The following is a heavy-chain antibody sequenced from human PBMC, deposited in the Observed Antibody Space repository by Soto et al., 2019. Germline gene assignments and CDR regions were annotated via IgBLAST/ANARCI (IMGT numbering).Heavy chain of an antibody. Sequence: QMQLVQSGPEVKKPGTSVKVSCKASGFTFTSSAVQWVRQARGQRLEWIGWIVVGSGNTNYAQKLQERVTITRDMSTSTAYMELSSLRSEDTAVYYCAAGSISYYDSSGYYPDWGQGTLVTVSS. CDR2: IVVGSGNT. D-gene: IGHD3-22*01. V-gene: IGHV1-58*01. CDR3: AAGSISYYDSSGYYPD. CDR1: GFTFTSSA. J-gene: IGHJ4*02.